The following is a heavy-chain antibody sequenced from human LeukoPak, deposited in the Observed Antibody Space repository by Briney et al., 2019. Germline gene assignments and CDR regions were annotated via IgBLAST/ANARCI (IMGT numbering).Heavy chain of an antibody. CDR1: GFTFSNYA. CDR2: VIITGVST. D-gene: IGHD4-17*01. CDR3: ARNMTSVTTGGDAFDL. J-gene: IGHJ3*01. Sequence: GGSLRLSCAASGFTFSNYAMSWARQAPGRGLEWVSTVIITGVSTYYADSLKGRFTISRDNSKNTLYLQMNSLRAEDTAVYYCARNMTSVTTGGDAFDLWGQGTMVTVSS. V-gene: IGHV3-23*01.